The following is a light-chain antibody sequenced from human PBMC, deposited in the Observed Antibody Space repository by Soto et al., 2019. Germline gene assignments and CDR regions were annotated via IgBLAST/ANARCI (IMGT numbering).Light chain of an antibody. J-gene: IGLJ3*02. V-gene: IGLV2-23*02. CDR3: CSYAGSSTGV. CDR2: QVN. Sequence: QSALTQPASVSGSPGQSITISCTGTSSDVGSYNLVSWYQQHPDKAPKLMIYQVNKRPSGVSSRFSGSKSDITASLTISGLQAEDEAVYYCCSYAGSSTGVFGGGTKVTVL. CDR1: SSDVGSYNL.